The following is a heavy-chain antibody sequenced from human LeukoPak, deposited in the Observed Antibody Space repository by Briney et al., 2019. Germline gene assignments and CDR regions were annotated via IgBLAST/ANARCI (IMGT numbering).Heavy chain of an antibody. D-gene: IGHD6-13*01. CDR1: GFTFSSYW. CDR3: ARVSSWYYFDY. J-gene: IGHJ4*02. Sequence: GGSPRLSCAASGFTFSSYWMSWVRQAPGKGLEWVANIKQDGSEKYYVDSVKGRFTISRDNAKNSLHLQMNSLRAEDTAVYYCARVSSWYYFDYWGQGTLVTVSS. V-gene: IGHV3-7*01. CDR2: IKQDGSEK.